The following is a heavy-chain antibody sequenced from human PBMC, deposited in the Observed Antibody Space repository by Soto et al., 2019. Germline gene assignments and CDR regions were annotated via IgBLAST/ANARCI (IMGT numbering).Heavy chain of an antibody. V-gene: IGHV3-48*03. CDR2: GSVSGSSI. CDR1: GLTFSGYE. D-gene: IGHD1-26*01. CDR3: ATDSGSYSGYSYYPMDV. Sequence: GGSLRLSCTASGLTFSGYEMNWVRQAPGKGLEWVSSGSVSGSSISYADSVRGRFIITRDNAESSPYLQMNSLRAEDTAVYYCATDSGSYSGYSYYPMDVWGQGTTVTVSS. J-gene: IGHJ6*02.